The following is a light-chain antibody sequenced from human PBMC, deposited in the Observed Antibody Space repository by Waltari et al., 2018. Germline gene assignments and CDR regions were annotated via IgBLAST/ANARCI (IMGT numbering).Light chain of an antibody. Sequence: DVQVTQSPSSLSASIADRVTITYRASQNIRTRLIWYQQKTGRAPKVLIYEVSNLQSGVPSRFSGTGSGTDFTLTISSPQPEDSATYYCQQSSHIPYTFGQGTKLEIK. CDR2: EVS. V-gene: IGKV1-39*01. J-gene: IGKJ2*01. CDR3: QQSSHIPYT. CDR1: QNIRTR.